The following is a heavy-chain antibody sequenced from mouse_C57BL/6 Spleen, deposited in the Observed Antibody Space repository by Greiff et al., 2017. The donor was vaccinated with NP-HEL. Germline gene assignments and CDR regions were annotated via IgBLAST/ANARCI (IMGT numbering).Heavy chain of an antibody. V-gene: IGHV3-5*01. CDR1: GISITTGNYR. CDR3: ARETTTYAMDY. Sequence: EVQLQESGPGLVKPSQTVFLTCTVTGISITTGNYRWSWIRQFPGHKLEWIGYIYYSGTITYNPSLTSRTTITRDTPKNQFFLEMNSLTAEDTATYYCARETTTYAMDYWGQGTSVTVSS. J-gene: IGHJ4*01. D-gene: IGHD1-1*01. CDR2: IYYSGTI.